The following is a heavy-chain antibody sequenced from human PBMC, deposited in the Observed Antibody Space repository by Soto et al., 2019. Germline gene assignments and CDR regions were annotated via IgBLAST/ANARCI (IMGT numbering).Heavy chain of an antibody. CDR2: IDYSGRT. CDR3: ARDLSSGYDSYYFGY. J-gene: IGHJ4*02. D-gene: IGHD3-22*01. Sequence: PSETLSLTCSASGYLISSGYYWGWVRQTPGKGLEWLGSIDYSGRTYKNPSLKSRVSASVDLSKNQFSLNLRSVTAADTAVYFCARDLSSGYDSYYFGYWGQVTLVTASS. V-gene: IGHV4-38-2*02. CDR1: GYLISSGYY.